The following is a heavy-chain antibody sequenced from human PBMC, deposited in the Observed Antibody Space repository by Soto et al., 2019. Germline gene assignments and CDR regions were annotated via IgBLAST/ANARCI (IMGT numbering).Heavy chain of an antibody. Sequence: ASVKVSCKASGYTFTGYYMHWVRQAPGQGLEWMGWINPNSGGTNYAQKFQGWVTMTRDTSISTAYMELSRLRSDDTAVYYCARSPGIAAAGMYYYYGMDVWGQGTTVTVSS. CDR2: INPNSGGT. CDR3: ARSPGIAAAGMYYYYGMDV. CDR1: GYTFTGYY. J-gene: IGHJ6*02. D-gene: IGHD6-13*01. V-gene: IGHV1-2*04.